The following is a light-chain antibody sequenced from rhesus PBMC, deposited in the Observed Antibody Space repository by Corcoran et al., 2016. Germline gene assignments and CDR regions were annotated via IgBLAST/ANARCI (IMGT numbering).Light chain of an antibody. V-gene: IGKV3-24*04. CDR3: LQSSNWPWT. CDR2: GVS. J-gene: IGKJ1*01. Sequence: EIVMTQSPATLALSPGERATLSCRASQRVSSYLAWYQQKPGQAPRLLIYGVSSRATGIPYRFRGSVSGTEFTLTISSLEPEDVGVYFGLQSSNWPWTFGQGTKVEIK. CDR1: QRVSSY.